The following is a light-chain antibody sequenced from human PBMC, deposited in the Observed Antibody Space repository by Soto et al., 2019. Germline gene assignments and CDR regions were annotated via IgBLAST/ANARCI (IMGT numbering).Light chain of an antibody. J-gene: IGKJ1*01. V-gene: IGKV1-5*03. Sequence: DIHMAQSPSALSAYLVNGFTITCRAMQSISSWLAWYRQKPVKAPNLLIYKASSLESGVPSRFSGSGSGTEFTLTISSMQPDDFATYYCQQYNSYSWTFGQGTKVDIK. CDR3: QQYNSYSWT. CDR1: QSISSW. CDR2: KAS.